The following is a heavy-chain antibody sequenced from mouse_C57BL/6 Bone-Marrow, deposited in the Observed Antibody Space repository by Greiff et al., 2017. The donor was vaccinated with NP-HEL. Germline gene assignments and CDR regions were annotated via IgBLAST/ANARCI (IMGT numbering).Heavy chain of an antibody. CDR3: ARERTGPYFDY. V-gene: IGHV1-50*01. Sequence: QVQLQQPGAELVKPGASVKLSCKASGYTFTSYWMQWVKQRPGQGLEWIGEIDPSDSSTNYNQKFKGKATLTVDTSSSTAYMQLSSLTSEDSAVYYCARERTGPYFDYWGQGTTLTVSS. J-gene: IGHJ2*01. CDR2: IDPSDSST. D-gene: IGHD4-1*01. CDR1: GYTFTSYW.